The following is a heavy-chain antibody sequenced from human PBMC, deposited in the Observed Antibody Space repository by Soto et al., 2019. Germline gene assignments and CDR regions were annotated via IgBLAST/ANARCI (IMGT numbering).Heavy chain of an antibody. CDR2: IDLDSSHT. CDR1: GHTFTGHH. J-gene: IGHJ4*02. D-gene: IGHD7-27*01. CDR3: GLEPTGTGGFDY. Sequence: QVQLVQSGPEEKMPGASVKVSCKASGHTFTGHHMHWVRQAPGQGLEWMAYIDLDSSHTKYAQRFQGRVTTTRDTSITTVYMELSGLRFDDTALYYCGLEPTGTGGFDYWGQGTLLTVSS. V-gene: IGHV1-2*02.